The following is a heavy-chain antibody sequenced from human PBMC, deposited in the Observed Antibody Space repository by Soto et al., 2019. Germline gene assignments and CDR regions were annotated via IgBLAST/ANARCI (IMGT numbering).Heavy chain of an antibody. CDR2: IYFRGNT. CDR3: VRERGSYDSGGYLIRGAFDI. J-gene: IGHJ3*02. V-gene: IGHV4-31*03. D-gene: IGHD3-22*01. CDR1: GDSISRIDYY. Sequence: QVQLQESVPGLVKPSQTMSLTCSVSGDSISRIDYYWTWIRQHPEKVLEWIGNIYFRGNTYYSPALESRLIISVDTSKNQFSLKLTSVTAAGTPVYYCVRERGSYDSGGYLIRGAFDIWGQGTMVTVSS.